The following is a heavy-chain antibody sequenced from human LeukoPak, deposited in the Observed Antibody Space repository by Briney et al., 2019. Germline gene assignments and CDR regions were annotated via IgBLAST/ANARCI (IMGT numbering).Heavy chain of an antibody. J-gene: IGHJ4*02. CDR2: IYYSGST. D-gene: IGHD3-16*02. Sequence: SETLSLTCTVSGGSISSSSYYWGWIRQPPGKGLEWIGSIYYSGSTYYNPSLKSRVTISVDTSKNQFSLKLSPVTAADTAVYYRASRLSGLRGKRFDYWGQGTLVTVSS. CDR1: GGSISSSSYY. V-gene: IGHV4-39*01. CDR3: ASRLSGLRGKRFDY.